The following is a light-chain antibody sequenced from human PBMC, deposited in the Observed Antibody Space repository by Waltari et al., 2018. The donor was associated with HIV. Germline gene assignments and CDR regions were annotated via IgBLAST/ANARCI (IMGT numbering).Light chain of an antibody. CDR3: QQYFTTPT. CDR2: WAS. CDR1: RTVLYTSNNKNY. V-gene: IGKV4-1*01. J-gene: IGKJ1*01. Sequence: DIVMTQSPDSLAVSLGEGATINCKSSRTVLYTSNNKNYLAWYQQKLGQAPRLLISWASTRESGVPDRFSGNGSATDFALTISALQPEDVALYYCQQYFTTPTFGQGTRVEVK.